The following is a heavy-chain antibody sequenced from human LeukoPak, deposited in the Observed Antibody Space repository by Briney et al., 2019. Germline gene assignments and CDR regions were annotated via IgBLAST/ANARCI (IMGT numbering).Heavy chain of an antibody. CDR2: MYSGGTT. Sequence: SETLSLTCTVSGGSISSSGYYWGWIRQPPGKGLEWVGYMYSGGTTNYSPSLKSRVTILEDTSKNQFSLKLTSVTAADSAVYYCARHSAHSSTNDAFDMWGQGTLVIVSS. CDR1: GGSISSSGYY. CDR3: ARHSAHSSTNDAFDM. J-gene: IGHJ3*02. D-gene: IGHD6-13*01. V-gene: IGHV4-61*05.